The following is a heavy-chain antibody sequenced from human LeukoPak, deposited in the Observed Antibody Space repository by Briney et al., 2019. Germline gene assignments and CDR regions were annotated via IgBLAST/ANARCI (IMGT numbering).Heavy chain of an antibody. CDR2: ISAYNGNT. D-gene: IGHD3-22*01. CDR3: ARDLPHYYDNSGVGLDI. CDR1: GYTFTSYG. V-gene: IGHV1-18*01. J-gene: IGHJ3*02. Sequence: GASVKVSCKASGYTFTSYGISWVRQAPGQGLEWMGWISAYNGNTNYAQKLQGRVTMTTDTSTSTAYMELRSLRSDDTAVYYCARDLPHYYDNSGVGLDIWGQGTMVTVSS.